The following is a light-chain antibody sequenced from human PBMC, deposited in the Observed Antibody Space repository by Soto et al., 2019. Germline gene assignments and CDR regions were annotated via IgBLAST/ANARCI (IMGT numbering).Light chain of an antibody. V-gene: IGKV1-5*01. J-gene: IGKJ5*01. Sequence: DIQMTQSPSTLSASAGDRVTITCRASQSINRWLAWYQQKPGKAPKLLINDASSLESGVPSRFSGSGSGTDFTLTISSLQPADFATYYCQQFHSFPITFGQGTRLDVK. CDR2: DAS. CDR1: QSINRW. CDR3: QQFHSFPIT.